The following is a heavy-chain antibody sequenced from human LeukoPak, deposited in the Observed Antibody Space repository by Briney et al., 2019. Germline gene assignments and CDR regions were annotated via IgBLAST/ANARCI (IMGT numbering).Heavy chain of an antibody. CDR2: VSGRGDNM. J-gene: IGHJ6*03. V-gene: IGHV3-23*01. Sequence: PGGSLRLSCLASKFTFNNYAMTWVRQAPGKGLEWVSSVSGRGDNMDYADSVKGGFTISRDNSENTLYLQMNSLSGEETAVYYCARDGYSGSYYRLYYFFMDVWGKGTTVTVSS. CDR3: ARDGYSGSYYRLYYFFMDV. D-gene: IGHD1-26*01. CDR1: KFTFNNYA.